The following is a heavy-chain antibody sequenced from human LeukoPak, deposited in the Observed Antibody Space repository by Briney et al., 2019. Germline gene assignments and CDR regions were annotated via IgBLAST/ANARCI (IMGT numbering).Heavy chain of an antibody. Sequence: PGGSLRLSCAASGFTFSSYAMNWVRQDPGKGLEWVSVIYSGGATSYADSVKGRFTISRDSSKNTLYLQMNSLRADDTAVYYCARGSGDIMDYWGQGILVTVSS. CDR2: IYSGGAT. D-gene: IGHD4-17*01. J-gene: IGHJ4*02. CDR3: ARGSGDIMDY. V-gene: IGHV3-53*01. CDR1: GFTFSSYA.